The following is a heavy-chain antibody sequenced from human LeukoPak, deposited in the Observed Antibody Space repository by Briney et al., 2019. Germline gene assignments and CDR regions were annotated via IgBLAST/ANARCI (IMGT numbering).Heavy chain of an antibody. V-gene: IGHV3-23*01. CDR1: GFTFSTYA. D-gene: IGHD3-22*01. Sequence: QPGGSLRLSCAASGFTFSTYAMSWVRQAPGKGLEWVSSITGTGGNTYYADSVKGRFTISRDNSKNTLFLQMNSLRAEDTAVYYCAKDLAYYDSSGSFDYWGQGTLVTVSS. CDR2: ITGTGGNT. CDR3: AKDLAYYDSSGSFDY. J-gene: IGHJ4*02.